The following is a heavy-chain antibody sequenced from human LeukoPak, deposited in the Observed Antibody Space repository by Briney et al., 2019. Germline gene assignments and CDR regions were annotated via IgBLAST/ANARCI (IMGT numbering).Heavy chain of an antibody. J-gene: IGHJ4*02. Sequence: GGSLRFSCAASGFTFSDHHMDWVRQAPGEGLEWVARIRNKANRYTTEYAASVKGRFTISRDDSENSLYLQMDSLKTEDTAVYYCARSPLGIAPFDYWGQGTLVTVSS. CDR1: GFTFSDHH. V-gene: IGHV3-72*01. CDR3: ARSPLGIAPFDY. D-gene: IGHD7-27*01. CDR2: IRNKANRYTT.